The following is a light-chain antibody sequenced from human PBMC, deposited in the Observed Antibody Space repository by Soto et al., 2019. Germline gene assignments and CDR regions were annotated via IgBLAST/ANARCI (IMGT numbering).Light chain of an antibody. CDR2: DDS. Sequence: QSALTQPASVSGSPGQSIAISCTGTSSDVGGYSYVSWYQQQPGKAPKLVISDDSNRPSGVSDCFSGSKSGNTASLTISGLQTEDEADYYCASYTTSSTYVFGTGTKVTVL. CDR1: SSDVGGYSY. J-gene: IGLJ1*01. CDR3: ASYTTSSTYV. V-gene: IGLV2-14*01.